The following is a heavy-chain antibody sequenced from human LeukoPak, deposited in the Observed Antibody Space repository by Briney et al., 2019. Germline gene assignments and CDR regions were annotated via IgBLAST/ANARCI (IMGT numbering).Heavy chain of an antibody. J-gene: IGHJ6*03. Sequence: GASVKVSCKASGYTFTGYYMHWVRQAPGQGLEWMGWMNPNSGNTGYAQKFQGRVTITRNTSISTAYMELSSLRSEDTAVYYCARVWERYGDSYYYYYYYMDVWGKGTTVTVSS. CDR3: ARVWERYGDSYYYYYYYMDV. D-gene: IGHD4-17*01. CDR1: GYTFTGYY. V-gene: IGHV1-8*03. CDR2: MNPNSGNT.